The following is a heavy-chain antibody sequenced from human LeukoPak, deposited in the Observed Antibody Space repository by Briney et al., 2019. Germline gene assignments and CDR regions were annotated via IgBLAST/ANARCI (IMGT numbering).Heavy chain of an antibody. CDR1: GFTFSSYG. D-gene: IGHD4-17*01. J-gene: IGHJ4*02. CDR3: ARENDYALDY. V-gene: IGHV3-30*12. Sequence: PGGSLRLSCAASGFTFSSYGMHWVRQAPGKGLEWMAVIRYVGGDKYYADSVKGRFTISRDNSQNTMYLQMNSLRAEDTAVYYCARENDYALDYWGQGTLVTVSS. CDR2: IRYVGGDK.